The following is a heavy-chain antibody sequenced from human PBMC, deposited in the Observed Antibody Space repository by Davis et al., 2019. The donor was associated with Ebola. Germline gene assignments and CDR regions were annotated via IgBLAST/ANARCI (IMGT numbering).Heavy chain of an antibody. CDR2: ISGSGGST. J-gene: IGHJ4*02. D-gene: IGHD1-26*01. V-gene: IGHV3-23*01. CDR1: GFTFDDYA. CDR3: AKDPRTTRLGAIFDY. Sequence: GESLKISCAASGFTFDDYAMSWVRQAPGKGLEWVSAISGSGGSTYYADSVKGRFTISRDNSKNTLYLQMNSLRAEDTAVYYCAKDPRTTRLGAIFDYWGQGTLVTVSS.